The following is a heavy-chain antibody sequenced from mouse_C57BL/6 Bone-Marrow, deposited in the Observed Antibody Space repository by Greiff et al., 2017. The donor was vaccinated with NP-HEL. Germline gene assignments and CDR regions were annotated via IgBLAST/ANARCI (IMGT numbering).Heavy chain of an antibody. D-gene: IGHD1-1*02. CDR2: SRNKANDYTT. Sequence: EVKLMESGGGLVQSGRSLRLSCATSGFTFSDFYMEWVRQAPGKGLEWIAASRNKANDYTTEYSASVKGRFIFSRASSHSTLYLQMNALSAEATTIYYCTRDAVAGDYWGQGTTLTVSS. V-gene: IGHV7-1*01. CDR3: TRDAVAGDY. J-gene: IGHJ2*01. CDR1: GFTFSDFY.